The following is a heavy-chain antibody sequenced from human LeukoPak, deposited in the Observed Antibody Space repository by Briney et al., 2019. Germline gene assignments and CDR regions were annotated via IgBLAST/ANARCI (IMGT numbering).Heavy chain of an antibody. D-gene: IGHD3-3*01. CDR1: GGSISSSNYY. J-gene: IGHJ6*03. V-gene: IGHV4-39*01. Sequence: PSETLYLTCTVSGGSISSSNYYWGWIRQPPGNGPEWIGTIYYSGHTYYNPSLKSRVTIFVDTSQNQFSLKLSSVTAADTAVYYCARHRRDHDFWSGSNPTDYYYYMDVWGKGTSVTVSS. CDR3: ARHRRDHDFWSGSNPTDYYYYMDV. CDR2: IYYSGHT.